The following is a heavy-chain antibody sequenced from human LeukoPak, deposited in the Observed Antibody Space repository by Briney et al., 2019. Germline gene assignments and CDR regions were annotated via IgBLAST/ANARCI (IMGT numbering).Heavy chain of an antibody. D-gene: IGHD4-17*01. V-gene: IGHV4-31*02. CDR3: ARGQPHLIFHSAVTTIFHY. J-gene: IGHJ4*02. CDR2: IHYSGDP. Sequence: SETLSLTCTVSGDSISSGTYYWTWIRQTPGKGLEWIGYIHYSGDPYYNPSLKSRLTMSVDTSKNQFSLKLTSVTAADTAVYYCARGQPHLIFHSAVTTIFHYWGQGILVTVSS. CDR1: GDSISSGTYY.